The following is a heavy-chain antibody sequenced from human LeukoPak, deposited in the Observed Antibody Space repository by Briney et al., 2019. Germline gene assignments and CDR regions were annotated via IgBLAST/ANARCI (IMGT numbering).Heavy chain of an antibody. D-gene: IGHD3-22*01. V-gene: IGHV4-59*08. CDR1: GASLSSYY. CDR2: IYYTGST. Sequence: KPSETLSLTCTVSGASLSSYYWSWIRQPPGKGLGWIGYIYYTGSTNYNPSLKSRVTISLDTSKRQFSLKLSSVTAADTAVYYCARHTYYYDSSGYSHYFDYWGQGTLVTVSS. CDR3: ARHTYYYDSSGYSHYFDY. J-gene: IGHJ4*02.